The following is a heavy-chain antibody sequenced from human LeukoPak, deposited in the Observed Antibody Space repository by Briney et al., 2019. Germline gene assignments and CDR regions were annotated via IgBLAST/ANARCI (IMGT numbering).Heavy chain of an antibody. CDR2: TSSDLNVK. CDR3: AREGYYGSGSPPSLYFDY. J-gene: IGHJ4*02. CDR1: GFTFRNYV. V-gene: IGHV3-30-3*01. D-gene: IGHD3-10*01. Sequence: GGSLRLSCAASGFTFRNYVIHWVRQAPGKGLEWVAVTSSDLNVKLYADSVKGRFTISRDNSRSTLYLQMNSLRPEDTAIYYCAREGYYGSGSPPSLYFDYWGQGTLATVSS.